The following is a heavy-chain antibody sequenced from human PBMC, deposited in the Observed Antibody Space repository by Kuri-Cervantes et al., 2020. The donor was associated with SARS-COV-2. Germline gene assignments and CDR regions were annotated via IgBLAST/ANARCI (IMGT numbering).Heavy chain of an antibody. D-gene: IGHD2/OR15-2a*01. Sequence: SETLSLTCNVTGDSIGNGKYYWSWIRQRPGKGLEWIGYIYYTGGTYYSPSLNSRVTISVDTFKNQFSLKMTSLTAADTALYFCARGSTTSRYYFDYWCLGTLVTVSS. V-gene: IGHV4-31*03. CDR1: GDSIGNGKYY. CDR2: IYYTGGT. J-gene: IGHJ4*02. CDR3: ARGSTTSRYYFDY.